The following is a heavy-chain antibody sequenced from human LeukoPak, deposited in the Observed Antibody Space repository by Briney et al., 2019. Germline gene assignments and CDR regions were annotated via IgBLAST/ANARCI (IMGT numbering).Heavy chain of an antibody. CDR1: GGSISSYY. J-gene: IGHJ3*02. V-gene: IGHV4-4*07. Sequence: PSETLSLTCTVSGGSISSYYWSWILQPAGKGLEWIGRIYTSGSTNYNPSLKSRVTMSVDTSKNQFSQKLSSVTAADTAVYYCIGGSWVKSAYAFDIWGQGTMVTVSS. CDR3: IGGSWVKSAYAFDI. D-gene: IGHD2-15*01. CDR2: IYTSGST.